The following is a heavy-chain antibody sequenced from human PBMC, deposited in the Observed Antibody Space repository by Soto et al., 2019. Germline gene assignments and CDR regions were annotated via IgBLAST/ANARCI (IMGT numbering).Heavy chain of an antibody. D-gene: IGHD6-19*01. Sequence: EVQLVESGGGVVRPGGSLRLSCAASGFTFDDYGMSWVRQAPGKGLEWVSGINWNGGSTGYADSVKGRFTISRDNAKNSLYLQMNSLRGEDTVVYYCAKVFWQWLENNWFDPWGQGTLVTVSS. CDR2: INWNGGST. CDR3: AKVFWQWLENNWFDP. J-gene: IGHJ5*02. V-gene: IGHV3-20*04. CDR1: GFTFDDYG.